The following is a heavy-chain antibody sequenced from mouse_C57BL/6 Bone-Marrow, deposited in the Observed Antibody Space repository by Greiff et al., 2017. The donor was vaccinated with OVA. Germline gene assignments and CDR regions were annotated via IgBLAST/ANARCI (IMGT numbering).Heavy chain of an antibody. Sequence: VQLQQSGAELVKPGASVKMSCKASGYTFPTYSIEWMKQNPGKSLEWIGNFHPYNDDTKYNEKFKGKATLTVEKSSSTVYLELSRLTSDDSAVYYCARPGDYDGDWFAYWGQGTRVTGSA. J-gene: IGHJ3*01. V-gene: IGHV1-47*01. CDR3: ARPGDYDGDWFAY. CDR1: GYTFPTYS. D-gene: IGHD2-4*01. CDR2: FHPYNDDT.